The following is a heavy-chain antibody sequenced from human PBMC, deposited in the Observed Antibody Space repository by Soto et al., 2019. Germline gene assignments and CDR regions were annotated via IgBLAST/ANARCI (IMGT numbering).Heavy chain of an antibody. Sequence: GGSLRLSCAASGFTFSSYAMSWVRQAPGKGLEWVSGIRGSDDSTYYADSVKGRFTISRDNSKNTLYLQMNSLRAEDTAVYYCAKSEGRVAGFIDCWGQGTLVTVSS. J-gene: IGHJ4*02. CDR2: IRGSDDST. CDR3: AKSEGRVAGFIDC. V-gene: IGHV3-23*01. CDR1: GFTFSSYA. D-gene: IGHD6-19*01.